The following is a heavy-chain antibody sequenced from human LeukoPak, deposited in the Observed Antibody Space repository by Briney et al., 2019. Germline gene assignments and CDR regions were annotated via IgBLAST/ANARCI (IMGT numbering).Heavy chain of an antibody. Sequence: PSQTLSLTCAVSGGSISSGGYSWSWIRQPPGKGLEWIGYIYHSGSTYYSPSLKSRVTISVDRSKNQFSLKLSSVTAADTAVYYCARSPHSSGYYDYWGQGTLVTVSS. CDR1: GGSISSGGYS. CDR2: IYHSGST. D-gene: IGHD3-22*01. CDR3: ARSPHSSGYYDY. V-gene: IGHV4-30-2*01. J-gene: IGHJ4*02.